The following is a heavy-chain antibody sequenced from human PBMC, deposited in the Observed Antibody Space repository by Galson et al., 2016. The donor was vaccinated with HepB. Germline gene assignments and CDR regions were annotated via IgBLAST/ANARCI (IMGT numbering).Heavy chain of an antibody. J-gene: IGHJ5*02. CDR1: GYIFTNYF. D-gene: IGHD6-6*01. CDR3: ARRGSARPYNWFDP. Sequence: SVKVSCKASGYIFTNYFVHWVRQAPGQGLEWMGIINPSGNSRKYASRFQGRVTMTSDTSTNTVYMVLTSLRSEDTAIYYCARRGSARPYNWFDPWGQGTLVTVSS. V-gene: IGHV1-46*01. CDR2: INPSGNSR.